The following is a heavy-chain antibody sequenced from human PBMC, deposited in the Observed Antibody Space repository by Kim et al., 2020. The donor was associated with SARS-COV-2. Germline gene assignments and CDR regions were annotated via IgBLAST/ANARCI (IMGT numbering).Heavy chain of an antibody. J-gene: IGHJ2*01. V-gene: IGHV4-39*01. Sequence: KSRVTISVDTSKNQFSLKLSAVTAADTAVYYCARHPTALYGDYVNWYFDLWGRGTLVTVSS. CDR3: ARHPTALYGDYVNWYFDL. D-gene: IGHD4-17*01.